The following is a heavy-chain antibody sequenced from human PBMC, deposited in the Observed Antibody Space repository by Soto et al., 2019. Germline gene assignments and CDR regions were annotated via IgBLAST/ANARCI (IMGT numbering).Heavy chain of an antibody. CDR2: ISGTSPST. D-gene: IGHD6-13*01. CDR3: ARLVEASSWRFDY. J-gene: IGHJ4*02. Sequence: GGSLRLSCAASGFTFSAYAMSWVRQAPGKGLEWVSAISGTSPSTYYADSVQGRFTFSADKSISTAYLQWSSLKASDTAMYYCARLVEASSWRFDYWGQGTLVTVSS. V-gene: IGHV3-23*01. CDR1: GFTFSAYA.